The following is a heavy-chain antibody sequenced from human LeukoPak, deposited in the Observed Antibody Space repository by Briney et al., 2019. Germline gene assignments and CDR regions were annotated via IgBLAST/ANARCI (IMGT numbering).Heavy chain of an antibody. CDR3: AKDRLVVVAATVSD. CDR1: GFTFSSYA. D-gene: IGHD2-15*01. V-gene: IGHV3-23*01. Sequence: PGGSLRLSCAAFGFTFSSYAMSWVRQAPGKGLEWVSAISGSGGSTYYADSVKGRFTISRDNSKNTLYLQVNSLRAEDTAVYYCAKDRLVVVAATVSDWGQGTLVTVSS. CDR2: ISGSGGST. J-gene: IGHJ4*02.